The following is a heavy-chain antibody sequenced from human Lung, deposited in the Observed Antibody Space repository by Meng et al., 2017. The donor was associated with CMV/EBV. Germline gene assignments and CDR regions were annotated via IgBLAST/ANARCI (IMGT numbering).Heavy chain of an antibody. D-gene: IGHD1-26*01. V-gene: IGHV3-74*01. CDR2: VDSAGTGT. J-gene: IGHJ3*01. Sequence: LSLTCAASGFTFSRDWMHWVRQAPGKGLMWVARVDSAGTGTSYADSVKGRFTISRDNARNTLYLQMNSLRVEDTAVYYCLLIAGTTEGGVDAFDVWGQGTKVXVSS. CDR3: LLIAGTTEGGVDAFDV. CDR1: GFTFSRDW.